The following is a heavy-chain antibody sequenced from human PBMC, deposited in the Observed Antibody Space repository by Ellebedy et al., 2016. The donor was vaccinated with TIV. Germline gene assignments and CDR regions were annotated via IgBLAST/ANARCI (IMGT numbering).Heavy chain of an antibody. CDR3: ARGWRVATMGGYYYYYYGMDV. CDR1: GGSISSYY. D-gene: IGHD5-12*01. Sequence: SETLSLTCTVSGGSISSYYWSWIRQPPGKGLEWIGYIYYSGSTNYNHSLQSRVTISVDTSKNQFSLKLSSVTAADTAVYYCARGWRVATMGGYYYYYYGMDVWGQGTTVTVSS. V-gene: IGHV4-59*01. CDR2: IYYSGST. J-gene: IGHJ6*02.